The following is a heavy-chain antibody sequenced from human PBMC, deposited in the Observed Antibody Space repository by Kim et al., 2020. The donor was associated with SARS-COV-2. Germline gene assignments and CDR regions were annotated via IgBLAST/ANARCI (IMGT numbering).Heavy chain of an antibody. D-gene: IGHD3-3*01. V-gene: IGHV4-59*13. CDR2: IYYSGST. Sequence: SETLSLTCTVSGASISSYYWTWIRQPPGKGLEWIGYIYYSGSTNYNPSLKSRVTISVDTSQDQFSLKLTSVTAADTAVYYCARMGFLEWFPFDYWGQGTLVTVSS. CDR1: GASISSYY. J-gene: IGHJ4*02. CDR3: ARMGFLEWFPFDY.